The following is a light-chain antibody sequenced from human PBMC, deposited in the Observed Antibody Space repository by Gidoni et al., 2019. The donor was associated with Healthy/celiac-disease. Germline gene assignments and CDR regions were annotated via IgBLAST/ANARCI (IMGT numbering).Light chain of an antibody. CDR3: QAWDSFNWV. V-gene: IGLV3-1*01. Sequence: SYELTQPPSVSVSPGQTASITCPGDKLGDKYACWYQQKPGQSPVLVIYQDSKRPSGIPERFSGSNSGNTATLTISGTQAMDEADYYCQAWDSFNWVFGGGTKLTVL. CDR1: KLGDKY. J-gene: IGLJ3*02. CDR2: QDS.